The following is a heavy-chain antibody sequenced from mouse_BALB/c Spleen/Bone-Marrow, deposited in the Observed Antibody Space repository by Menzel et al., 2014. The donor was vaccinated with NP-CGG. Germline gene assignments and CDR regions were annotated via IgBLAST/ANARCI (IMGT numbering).Heavy chain of an antibody. J-gene: IGHJ4*01. Sequence: DVHLVESGGGLVQPGGSRKLSCAASGFTFSSFGMRWVRQAPEKGLEWVAYISSGSSNIYYADTVKGRFTISRDNPKNTLFLQMTSLRYEDTEMYYYAKLGGSYSLYGLDYWGQGTSVTGSS. V-gene: IGHV5-17*02. CDR3: AKLGGSYSLYGLDY. D-gene: IGHD1-1*02. CDR2: ISSGSSNI. CDR1: GFTFSSFG.